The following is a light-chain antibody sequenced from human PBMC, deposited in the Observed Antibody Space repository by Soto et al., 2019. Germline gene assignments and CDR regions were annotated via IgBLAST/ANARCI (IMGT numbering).Light chain of an antibody. Sequence: EIVLTQSPATLSLSPGERATLSCRASQSVSSYFAWYQQKPGQAPRLLIYDASNMATGIPARFSGSGSGTDFTLTVSSLEPEDFAVYYCQQRSNWPRTFGRGTKVEIK. J-gene: IGKJ1*01. CDR2: DAS. CDR1: QSVSSY. CDR3: QQRSNWPRT. V-gene: IGKV3-11*01.